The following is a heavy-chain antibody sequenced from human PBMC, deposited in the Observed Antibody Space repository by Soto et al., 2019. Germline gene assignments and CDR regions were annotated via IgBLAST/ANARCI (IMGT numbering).Heavy chain of an antibody. CDR3: AREVGAKIPVAKNTGSGSYYDPAQHSKWFDP. CDR2: IGTAGDT. J-gene: IGHJ5*02. CDR1: GFTFSSYD. Sequence: GGSLRLSCAASGFTFSSYDMHWVRQATGKGLEWVSAIGTAGDTYYPGSVKGRFTTSRENAKNSLYLQMNSLRAEDTAVYYCAREVGAKIPVAKNTGSGSYYDPAQHSKWFDPWGQGTLVTVSS. D-gene: IGHD1-26*01. V-gene: IGHV3-13*01.